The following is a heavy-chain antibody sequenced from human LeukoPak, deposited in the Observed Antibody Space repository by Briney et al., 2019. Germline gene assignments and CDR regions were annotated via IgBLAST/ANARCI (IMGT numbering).Heavy chain of an antibody. CDR1: GGSISSYY. D-gene: IGHD4/OR15-4a*01. V-gene: IGHV4-34*01. Sequence: SETLSLTCTVSGGSISSYYWSWIRQPPGKGLEWIGEINHSGSTNYNPSLKSRITISVDTSKNQFSLKLSSVTAADTAVYYCARALYYGATFDAFDIWGQGTMVTVSS. CDR3: ARALYYGATFDAFDI. CDR2: INHSGST. J-gene: IGHJ3*02.